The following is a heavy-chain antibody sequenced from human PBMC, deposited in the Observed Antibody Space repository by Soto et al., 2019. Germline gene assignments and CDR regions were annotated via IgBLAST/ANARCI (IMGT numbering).Heavy chain of an antibody. D-gene: IGHD2-15*01. Sequence: EVQLLESGGGLVQPGGSMRLSCAASGFTFTSYAMSWVRQAPGKGLEWVSAISGSGGSTYYADYVKGRFTISRDNSKNTLYLQMNRLRAEDTAVYFCAKGARVYCSGGSCYFDYWGQGALVTVSS. J-gene: IGHJ4*02. CDR1: GFTFTSYA. V-gene: IGHV3-23*01. CDR2: ISGSGGST. CDR3: AKGARVYCSGGSCYFDY.